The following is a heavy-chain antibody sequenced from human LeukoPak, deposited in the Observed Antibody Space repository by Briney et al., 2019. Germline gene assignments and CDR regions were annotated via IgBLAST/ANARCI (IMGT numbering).Heavy chain of an antibody. D-gene: IGHD7-27*01. J-gene: IGHJ4*02. CDR1: GFTFSSYE. Sequence: PGGSLSLSYAASGFTFSSYEMNWVRPAPGKGLEWVSYIRSSGSTIYYADSVKGRFTISRDNSKNMVWLQIYSPTAEDTATYYCAKDGNWARFEDWGQGTLVTVSS. CDR2: IRSSGSTI. CDR3: AKDGNWARFED. V-gene: IGHV3-48*03.